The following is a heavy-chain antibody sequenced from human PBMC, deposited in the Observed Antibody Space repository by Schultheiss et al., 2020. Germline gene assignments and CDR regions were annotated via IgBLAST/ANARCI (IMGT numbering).Heavy chain of an antibody. CDR1: GFTFSSYS. J-gene: IGHJ6*02. D-gene: IGHD2-15*01. V-gene: IGHV3-21*01. CDR2: ISSSSSYI. CDR3: ARDGDCSGGSCYSYGMDV. Sequence: GGSLRLSCAASGFTFSSYSMNWVRQAPGKGLEWVSSISSSSSYIYYADSVKGRFTISRDNAKNSLYLQMNSLRAEDTAVYYCARDGDCSGGSCYSYGMDVWGQGTTVTVAS.